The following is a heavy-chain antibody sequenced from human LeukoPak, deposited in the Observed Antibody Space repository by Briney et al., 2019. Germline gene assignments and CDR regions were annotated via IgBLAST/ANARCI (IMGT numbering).Heavy chain of an antibody. CDR3: ARDNIVVVPAAMGNYYYYGMDV. V-gene: IGHV1-69*06. CDR1: GGTFSSYA. CDR2: IIPIFGTA. J-gene: IGHJ6*04. D-gene: IGHD2-2*01. Sequence: GASVKVSCKASGGTFSSYAIIWVRQAPGQGLEWMGGIIPIFGTANYAQKFQGRVTITADKSTSTAYMELSSLRSEDTAVYYCARDNIVVVPAAMGNYYYYGMDVWGKGTTVTVSS.